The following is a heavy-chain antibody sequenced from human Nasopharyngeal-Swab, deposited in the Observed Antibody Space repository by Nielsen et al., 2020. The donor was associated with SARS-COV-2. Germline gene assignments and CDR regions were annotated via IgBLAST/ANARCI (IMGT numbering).Heavy chain of an antibody. CDR1: GFPFSTYT. Sequence: GGSLRLSCAASGFPFSTYTMNWVRQAPGKGLEWVSSISGSSTYIWYADSVKGRFTISRDNAKNSLFLQMNNLRADDTAIYCCARTAAFCGGNCYSEYFQHWGQGTRVTVSS. V-gene: IGHV3-21*01. D-gene: IGHD2-21*02. CDR3: ARTAAFCGGNCYSEYFQH. CDR2: ISGSSTYI. J-gene: IGHJ1*01.